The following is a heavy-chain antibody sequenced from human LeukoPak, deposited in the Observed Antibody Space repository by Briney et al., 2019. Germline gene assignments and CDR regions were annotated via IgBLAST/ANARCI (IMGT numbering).Heavy chain of an antibody. D-gene: IGHD2-2*01. V-gene: IGHV4-39*01. CDR1: GGSFSGYY. J-gene: IGHJ4*02. Sequence: SETLSLTCAVYGGSFSGYYWGWIRQPPGKGLEWIGSIYYSGSTYYNPSLKSRVTISVDTSKNQFSLKLSSVTAADTAVYYCARHEKYCSSTSCYGIDYWGQGTLVTVSS. CDR2: IYYSGST. CDR3: ARHEKYCSSTSCYGIDY.